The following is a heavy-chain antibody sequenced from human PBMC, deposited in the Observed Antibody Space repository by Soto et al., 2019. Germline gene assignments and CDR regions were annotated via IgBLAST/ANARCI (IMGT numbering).Heavy chain of an antibody. J-gene: IGHJ4*02. Sequence: WESLQISCKGSGYSFAGYWITWVRQKPGKGLEWMGRIDPSDSQTYYSPSFRGHVTISVTKSITTVFLQWSSLRASDTAMYYCARQIYDSDTGPNFQYYFDSWGQGTSVTVSS. D-gene: IGHD3-22*01. CDR1: GYSFAGYW. CDR3: ARQIYDSDTGPNFQYYFDS. CDR2: IDPSDSQT. V-gene: IGHV5-10-1*01.